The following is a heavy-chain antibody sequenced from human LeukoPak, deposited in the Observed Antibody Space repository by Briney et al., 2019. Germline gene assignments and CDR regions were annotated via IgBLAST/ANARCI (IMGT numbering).Heavy chain of an antibody. CDR1: GFTVSSNY. D-gene: IGHD6-13*01. V-gene: IGHV4-34*01. CDR2: INHSGST. CDR3: ARLAAAA. Sequence: KTGGSLRLSCAASGFTVSSNYMSWVRQPPGKGLEWIGEINHSGSTNYNPSLKSRVTISVDTSKNQFSLKLSSVTAADTAVYYCARLAAAAWGQGTLVTVSS. J-gene: IGHJ4*02.